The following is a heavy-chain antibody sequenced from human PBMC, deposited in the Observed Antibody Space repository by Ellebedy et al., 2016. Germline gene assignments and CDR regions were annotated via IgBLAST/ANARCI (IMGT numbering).Heavy chain of an antibody. J-gene: IGHJ4*02. CDR2: IDPDNGKT. V-gene: IGHV1-3*01. CDR1: GYRFSSYP. D-gene: IGHD1-1*01. CDR3: ARGNWNYADY. Sequence: ASVKVSCKTSGYRFSSYPMHWVRQAPGHRLEWMGLIDPDNGKTKYSERLQGRVTFSTDNSARTGYMELSSLTSDDTGLYFCARGNWNYADYWGQGTLVTVSS.